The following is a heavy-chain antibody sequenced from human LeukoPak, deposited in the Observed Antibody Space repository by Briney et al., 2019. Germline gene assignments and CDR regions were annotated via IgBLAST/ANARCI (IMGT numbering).Heavy chain of an antibody. CDR1: GYSISSGYY. J-gene: IGHJ4*02. CDR3: ARVTLDYDYVWGSYRYPGNFVY. D-gene: IGHD3-16*02. Sequence: SETLSLTCTVSGYSISSGYYWGWIRQPPGKGLEWIGSIYHSGSTYYNPSLKSRVTISVGTSKNQFSLKLSSVTAADTAVYYCARVTLDYDYVWGSYRYPGNFVYWGQGTLVTVSS. CDR2: IYHSGST. V-gene: IGHV4-38-2*02.